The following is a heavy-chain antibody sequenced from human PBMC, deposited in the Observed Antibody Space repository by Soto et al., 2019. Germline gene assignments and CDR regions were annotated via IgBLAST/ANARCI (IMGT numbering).Heavy chain of an antibody. CDR3: ARVGCSGGSCYSGFDY. CDR2: INPNSGGT. D-gene: IGHD2-15*01. CDR1: GYTFTGYY. V-gene: IGHV1-2*04. J-gene: IGHJ4*02. Sequence: QVQLVQSGAEVKKPGASVKVSCKASGYTFTGYYMHWVRQAPGQGLEWMGWINPNSGGTNYAQKFQGWVTRTRDTSISTAYMELSRLRSDDTAVYYCARVGCSGGSCYSGFDYWGQGTLVTVSS.